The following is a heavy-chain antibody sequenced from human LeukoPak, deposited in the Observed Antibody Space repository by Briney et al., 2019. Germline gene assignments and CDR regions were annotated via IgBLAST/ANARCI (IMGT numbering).Heavy chain of an antibody. J-gene: IGHJ3*02. CDR3: RAYDHNYDAFDI. CDR2: ISSSSSYI. Sequence: RSLRLSCAASGFTFSSYSMNWVRQAPGKGLEWVSSISSSSSYIYYADSVKGRFTISRDNAKNSLYLQMNSLRAEDTAVYYCRAYDHNYDAFDIWGQGTMVTVSS. V-gene: IGHV3-21*01. D-gene: IGHD5-12*01. CDR1: GFTFSSYS.